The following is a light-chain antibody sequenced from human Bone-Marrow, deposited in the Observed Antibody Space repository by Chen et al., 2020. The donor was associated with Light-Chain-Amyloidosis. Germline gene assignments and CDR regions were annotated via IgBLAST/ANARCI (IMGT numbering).Light chain of an antibody. CDR2: DDI. CDR3: QVWDRSSDRPG. Sequence: SYVLTQPSSVSVAPGQTATIAFGGNNIGSTSVHWYQQTPGQAPLLVVYDDIDRPSGIPERLSGSNCGNTAILTISRVEAGDEADYYCQVWDRSSDRPGFGGGTKLTVL. J-gene: IGLJ3*02. V-gene: IGLV3-21*02. CDR1: NIGSTS.